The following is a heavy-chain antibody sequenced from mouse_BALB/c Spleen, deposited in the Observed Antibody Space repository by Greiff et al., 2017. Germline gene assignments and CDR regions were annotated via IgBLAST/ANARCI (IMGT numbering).Heavy chain of an antibody. J-gene: IGHJ3*01. CDR2: ISSGGST. CDR1: GFTFSSYA. V-gene: IGHV5-6-5*01. D-gene: IGHD1-1*01. CDR3: AASLYYSGGFAY. Sequence: EVHLVESGGGLVKPGGSLKLSCAASGFTFSSYAMSWVRQTPEKRLEWVASISSGGSTYYPDSVNGRFTISRDNARNILYLQMSSLRSEDTAMYYCAASLYYSGGFAYWGQGTMVTVSA.